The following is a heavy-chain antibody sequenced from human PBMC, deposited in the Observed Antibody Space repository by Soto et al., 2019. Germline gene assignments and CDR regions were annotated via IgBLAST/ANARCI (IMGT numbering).Heavy chain of an antibody. CDR2: IIPIFGTA. Sequence: GASVKVSCKASGGTFSSYAISWVRQAPGQGLEWMGGIIPIFGTANYAQKFQGRVTITADESTSTAYMELSSLRSEDTAVYYCARVIRGAYYNSPLDTWGQGTVVTVSS. J-gene: IGHJ5*02. V-gene: IGHV1-69*13. D-gene: IGHD3-10*01. CDR1: GGTFSSYA. CDR3: ARVIRGAYYNSPLDT.